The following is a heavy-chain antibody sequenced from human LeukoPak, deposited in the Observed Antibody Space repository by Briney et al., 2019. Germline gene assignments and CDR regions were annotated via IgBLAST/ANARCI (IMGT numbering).Heavy chain of an antibody. CDR1: GFTFSSYS. J-gene: IGHJ4*02. CDR2: ISSSSSYI. CDR3: ARGRRYSGYEFDY. D-gene: IGHD5-12*01. V-gene: IGHV3-21*01. Sequence: GGSLRLSCAAPGFTFSSYSMNWVRQAPGKGLEWVSSISSSSSYIYYADSVKGRFTISRDNAKNSLYLQMNSLRAEDTAVYYCARGRRYSGYEFDYWGQGTLVTVSS.